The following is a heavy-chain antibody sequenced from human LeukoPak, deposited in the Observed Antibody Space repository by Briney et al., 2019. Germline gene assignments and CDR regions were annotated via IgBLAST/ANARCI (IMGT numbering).Heavy chain of an antibody. CDR2: IRYDGSNK. CDR1: GFTFSSCG. J-gene: IGHJ6*03. CDR3: ARRYCSSTSCYIMGGYYYYYYMDV. Sequence: GGSLRLSCAASGFTFSSCGMHWVRQAPGKGLEWVAFIRYDGSNKYYADSVKGRFTISRDNSKNTLYLQMNSLRAEDTAVYYCARRYCSSTSCYIMGGYYYYYYMDVWGKGTTVTVSS. V-gene: IGHV3-30*02. D-gene: IGHD2-2*02.